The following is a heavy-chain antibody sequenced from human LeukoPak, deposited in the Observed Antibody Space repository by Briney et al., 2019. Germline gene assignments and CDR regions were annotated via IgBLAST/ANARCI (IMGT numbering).Heavy chain of an antibody. Sequence: GESLKISCNGPGYXFSSYWISWVRQMPGKGLEWMGVIYPRDSRTTYSPSFQDQVTISADKSISTAYLQWTSLKASDTAMYYCARHLSDITSSPNYWGPGTLVTVSS. D-gene: IGHD2-2*01. V-gene: IGHV5-51*01. CDR3: ARHLSDITSSPNY. J-gene: IGHJ4*02. CDR1: GYXFSSYW. CDR2: IYPRDSRT.